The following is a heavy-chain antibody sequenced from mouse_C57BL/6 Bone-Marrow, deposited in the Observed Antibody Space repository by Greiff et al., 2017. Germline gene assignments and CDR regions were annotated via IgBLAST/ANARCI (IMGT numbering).Heavy chain of an antibody. D-gene: IGHD2-1*01. Sequence: QVQLQQSGPELVKPGASVKLSCKASGYTFTSYDINWVKQRPGQGLEWIGWIYPRDGSTKYKEKFQGKATLTGDTSSSTAYMELHSLTSEDAAVYVCAGGYCGNYGGFFFDYWGQGTTLTVSS. V-gene: IGHV1-85*01. J-gene: IGHJ2*01. CDR2: IYPRDGST. CDR3: AGGYCGNYGGFFFDY. CDR1: GYTFTSYD.